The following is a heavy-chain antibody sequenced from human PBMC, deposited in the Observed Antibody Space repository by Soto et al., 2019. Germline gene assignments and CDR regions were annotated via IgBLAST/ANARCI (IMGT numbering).Heavy chain of an antibody. Sequence: QPGGSLRLSCAASGFTFSSYGMHWVRQAPGKGLEWVAVIWYDGSNKYYADSVKGRFTISRDNSKNTLYLQMNSLRAEDTAVYYCVCTSCSHPSTYYYYYYGMDVWGQGTTVTVSS. CDR3: VCTSCSHPSTYYYYYYGMDV. D-gene: IGHD2-2*01. CDR1: GFTFSSYG. V-gene: IGHV3-33*01. CDR2: IWYDGSNK. J-gene: IGHJ6*02.